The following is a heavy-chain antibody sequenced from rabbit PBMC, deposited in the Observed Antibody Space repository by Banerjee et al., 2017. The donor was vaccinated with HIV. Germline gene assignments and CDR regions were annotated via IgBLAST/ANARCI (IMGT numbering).Heavy chain of an antibody. V-gene: IGHV1S40*01. CDR2: MDTGSGST. J-gene: IGHJ4*01. Sequence: QSLEESGGDLVKPGASLTLTCTASGFSFSSYEMTWVRQAPGKGLEWIGDMDTGSGSTWYASWAKGRFTISKTSSTTVTLQMTSLTAADTATYFCVREYGGAPNLWGQGTLVTVS. CDR1: GFSFSSYE. D-gene: IGHD2-1*01. CDR3: VREYGGAPNL.